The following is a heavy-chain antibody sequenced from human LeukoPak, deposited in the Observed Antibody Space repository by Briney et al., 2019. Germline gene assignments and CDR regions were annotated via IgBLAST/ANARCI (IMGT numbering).Heavy chain of an antibody. CDR1: GFTFSSYS. D-gene: IGHD3-22*01. J-gene: IGHJ4*02. Sequence: GGSLRLSCAASGFTFSSYSMNWFRQAPGKGLEWVSYISISSTTVYYADSVKGRFTISRDNAKNSLYLQMNSLRDEDTAVYYCARDYYDSSVHYYVDYWGQGTLVTVSS. V-gene: IGHV3-48*02. CDR2: ISISSTTV. CDR3: ARDYYDSSVHYYVDY.